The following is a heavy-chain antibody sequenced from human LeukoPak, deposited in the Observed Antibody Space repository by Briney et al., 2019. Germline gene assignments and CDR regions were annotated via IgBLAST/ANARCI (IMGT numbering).Heavy chain of an antibody. CDR2: IDPSPSYT. J-gene: IGHJ6*02. V-gene: IGHV5-10-1*01. CDR3: AGGMDV. Sequence: PGESLKISCQASGYTFTTYWITWVPQMPGKGLESMGRIDPSPSYTNYSPSFPGPVTISADKSPRTASLQWSSLKASDTAVFYCAGGMDVWGQGTTVTVSS. CDR1: GYTFTTYW.